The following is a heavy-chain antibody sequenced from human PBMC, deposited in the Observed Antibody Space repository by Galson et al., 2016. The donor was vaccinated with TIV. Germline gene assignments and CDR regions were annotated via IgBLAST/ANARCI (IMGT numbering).Heavy chain of an antibody. CDR3: VKVPSSGFTYYYAMDV. CDR1: GFTFSSFA. J-gene: IGHJ6*02. V-gene: IGHV3-23*01. CDR2: ISAGGGRT. Sequence: SLRLSCAASGFTFSSFAVSWVRQAPGKGLEWVSGISAGGGRTNYADSVKGRFTISRDNPKNTLYLQMSSLRAEDTAVYYCVKVPSSGFTYYYAMDVWGQGTTVTVSS. D-gene: IGHD6-19*01.